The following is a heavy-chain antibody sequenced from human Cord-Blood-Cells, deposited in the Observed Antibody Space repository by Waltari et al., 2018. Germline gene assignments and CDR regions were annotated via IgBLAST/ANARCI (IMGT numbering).Heavy chain of an antibody. CDR3: ARNGHYDFWSGYYDY. Sequence: QVQLVQSGAEVKKPGSSVKVSCKASGGTFSSYAISWVRQAPGQGLEWMGRIIPILGIANYAQKFQGRVTMTADKSTSTAYMELSSLRSEDTAVYYCARNGHYDFWSGYYDYWGQGTLVTVSS. J-gene: IGHJ4*02. V-gene: IGHV1-69*09. CDR2: IIPILGIA. D-gene: IGHD3-3*01. CDR1: GGTFSSYA.